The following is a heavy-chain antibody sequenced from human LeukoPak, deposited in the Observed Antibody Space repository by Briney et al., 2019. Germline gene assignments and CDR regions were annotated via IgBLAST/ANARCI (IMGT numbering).Heavy chain of an antibody. CDR1: GYTFTSYA. CDR2: ITPSGGT. J-gene: IGHJ4*02. Sequence: ASVKVSCKASGYTFTSYAMHWGRQAPGQGLEWMGWITPSGGTNYPQKFQGRVAITRDTSITTAYMDLSRLTSDDTAVYYCARDRYADRFAHFGYWGQGALVTVSS. D-gene: IGHD3-9*01. V-gene: IGHV1-2*02. CDR3: ARDRYADRFAHFGY.